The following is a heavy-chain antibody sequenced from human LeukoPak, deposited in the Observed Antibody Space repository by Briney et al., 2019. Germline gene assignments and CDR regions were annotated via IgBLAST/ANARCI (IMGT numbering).Heavy chain of an antibody. CDR1: GYTFTRYG. Sequence: ASVKVSCKASGYTFTRYGIRWVRQAPGQRLEWMGWIRAYNGHTNYTQKLQGRVTMTTDTATSTAYMELRSLRSDDTAVYYCARARIEVVSGLYDSSEDAFDIWGQGTMVTVSS. V-gene: IGHV1-18*01. CDR2: IRAYNGHT. J-gene: IGHJ3*02. CDR3: ARARIEVVSGLYDSSEDAFDI. D-gene: IGHD3-22*01.